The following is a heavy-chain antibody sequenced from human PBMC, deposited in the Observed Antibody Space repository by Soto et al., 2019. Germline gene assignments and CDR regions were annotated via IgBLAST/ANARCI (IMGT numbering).Heavy chain of an antibody. CDR1: GFTFRSFT. CDR3: TRDASRDSSARGWFDP. CDR2: ISSNSPYI. Sequence: LRLSCAASGFTFRSFTMNWVRQAPGKGLEWVSTISSNSPYIYYTDALRGRFTISRDNAKNSLDLQMNSLRAEDTAVYYCTRDASRDSSARGWFDPWGPGTLVTVSS. V-gene: IGHV3-21*01. J-gene: IGHJ5*02. D-gene: IGHD6-13*01.